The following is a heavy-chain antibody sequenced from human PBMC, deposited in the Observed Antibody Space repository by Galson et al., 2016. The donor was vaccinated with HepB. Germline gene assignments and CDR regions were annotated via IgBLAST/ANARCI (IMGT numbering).Heavy chain of an antibody. CDR1: GHSFTSNI. CDR3: ATGLGTRSWWGWLDP. CDR2: IFTGDGQT. J-gene: IGHJ5*02. Sequence: SVKVSCKASGHSFTSNIVHWVRQAPGQRLEWMGWIFTGDGQTRYSQNFQGRLNFISDPSASTAYMELSRLTSEDTAVYYCATGLGTRSWWGWLDPWGQGTLVIVSS. D-gene: IGHD2-2*01. V-gene: IGHV1-3*04.